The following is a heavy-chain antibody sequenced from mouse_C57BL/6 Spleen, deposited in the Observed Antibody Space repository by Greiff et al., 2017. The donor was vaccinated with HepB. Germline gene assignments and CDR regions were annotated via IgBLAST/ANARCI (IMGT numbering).Heavy chain of an antibody. CDR1: GYTFTSYW. CDR2: INPSSGYT. D-gene: IGHD1-1*01. CDR3: AKGTTVVGDAMDY. J-gene: IGHJ4*01. V-gene: IGHV1-7*01. Sequence: QVQLKQSGAELAKPGASVKLSCKASGYTFTSYWMHWVKQRPGQGLEWIGYINPSSGYTKYNQKFKDKATLTADKSSSTAYMQLSSLTYEDSAVYYCAKGTTVVGDAMDYWGQGTSVTVSS.